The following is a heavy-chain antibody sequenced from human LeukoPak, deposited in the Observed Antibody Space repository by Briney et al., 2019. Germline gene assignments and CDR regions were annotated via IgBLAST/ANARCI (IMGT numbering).Heavy chain of an antibody. CDR1: GGSISSYY. J-gene: IGHJ5*02. CDR2: IYYSGST. D-gene: IGHD3-10*01. V-gene: IGHV4-59*01. Sequence: SETLSLTCTVSGGSISSYYWSWIRQPPGKGLEWIGYIYYSGSTNYNPSLKSRVTISVGTSKNQFSLKLSSVTAADTAVYYCARDRAGYNWFDPWGQGTLVTVSS. CDR3: ARDRAGYNWFDP.